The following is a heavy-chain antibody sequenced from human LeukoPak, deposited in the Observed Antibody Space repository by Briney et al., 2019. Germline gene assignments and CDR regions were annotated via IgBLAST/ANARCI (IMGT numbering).Heavy chain of an antibody. CDR3: AKVGITFGGVIGYFDY. Sequence: GGSLRLSCADSGFTFSSYAMSWVRQAPGKRLEWVSAISGSGGSTYYADSVKGRFTISRDNSKNTLYLQMNSLRAEDTAVYYCAKVGITFGGVIGYFDYWGQGTLVTVSS. CDR2: ISGSGGST. J-gene: IGHJ4*02. V-gene: IGHV3-23*01. D-gene: IGHD3-16*02. CDR1: GFTFSSYA.